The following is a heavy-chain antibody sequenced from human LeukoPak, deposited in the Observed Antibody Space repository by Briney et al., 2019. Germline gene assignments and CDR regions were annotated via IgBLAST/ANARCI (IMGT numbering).Heavy chain of an antibody. Sequence: PSETLSLTCTVSGGSISSYYWSWIRQPPGKGLEWIGYIYYSGSTNYNPSLKSRVTISVDTSKNKFSLKRSSVTAADTAVYYCARDRSYAFDIWGQGTMVTVSS. CDR3: ARDRSYAFDI. CDR1: GGSISSYY. CDR2: IYYSGST. D-gene: IGHD3-10*01. J-gene: IGHJ3*02. V-gene: IGHV4-59*01.